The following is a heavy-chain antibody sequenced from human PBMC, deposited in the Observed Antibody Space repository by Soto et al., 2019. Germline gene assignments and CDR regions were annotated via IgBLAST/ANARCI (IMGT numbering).Heavy chain of an antibody. CDR1: GGSFSGYY. J-gene: IGHJ4*02. D-gene: IGHD6-13*01. CDR2: IYYSGST. Sequence: PSETLSLTCAVYGGSFSGYYWGWIRQPPGKGLEWIGSIYYSGSTYYNPSLKSRVTISVDTSKNQFSLKLSSVTAADTAVYYCARHASRGCSSCPDFFDYWGQGTLVTVSS. V-gene: IGHV4-39*01. CDR3: ARHASRGCSSCPDFFDY.